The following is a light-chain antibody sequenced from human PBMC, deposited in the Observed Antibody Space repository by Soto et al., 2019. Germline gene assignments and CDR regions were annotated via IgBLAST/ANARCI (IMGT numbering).Light chain of an antibody. CDR1: QSVSSSY. J-gene: IGKJ5*01. V-gene: IGKV3-20*01. Sequence: EIVLTQSPCTLSLSPGERATLSCRASQSVSSSYLAWYQQKHGKAPRLLIYGASSRATGIPDRFGGSGSGTDFTLPISRMEHQDFAVYYCQQYGSTTPLTFGQGTRLQIK. CDR3: QQYGSTTPLT. CDR2: GAS.